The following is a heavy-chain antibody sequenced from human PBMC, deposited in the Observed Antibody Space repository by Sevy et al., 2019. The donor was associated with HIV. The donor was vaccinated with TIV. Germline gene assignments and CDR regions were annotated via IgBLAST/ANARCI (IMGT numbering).Heavy chain of an antibody. CDR3: ARSQNVDSAPFDY. CDR1: GGSISTGDYY. Sequence: SETLSLTCTVSGGSISTGDYYWSWIRQPPGKGLEWIGYFFYSDSPHYSPFLKSRLTISVDMSKNKVYLKLSSVTAADTAVYFCARSQNVDSAPFDYWGQGALVTVSS. CDR2: FFYSDSP. V-gene: IGHV4-30-4*01. J-gene: IGHJ4*02. D-gene: IGHD5-18*01.